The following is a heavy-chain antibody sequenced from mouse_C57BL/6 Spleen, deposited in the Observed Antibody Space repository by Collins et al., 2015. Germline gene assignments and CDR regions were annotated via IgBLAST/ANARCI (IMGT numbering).Heavy chain of an antibody. V-gene: IGHV1-55*01. CDR2: IYPGSGST. D-gene: IGHD1-1*01. CDR3: ARKTTVPLGY. Sequence: QIQLQQPGAELVKPGASVKMSCKASGYTFTSYWITWVKQRPGQGLEWIGDIYPGSGSTNYNENFKSKATLTVDTSSSTAYMQLSSLTSEDSAVYYCARKTTVPLGYWGQGTTLTVSS. CDR1: GYTFTSYW. J-gene: IGHJ2*01.